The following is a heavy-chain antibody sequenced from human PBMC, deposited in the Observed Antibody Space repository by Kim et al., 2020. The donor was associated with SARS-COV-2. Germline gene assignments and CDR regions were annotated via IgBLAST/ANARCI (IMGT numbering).Heavy chain of an antibody. Sequence: SETLSLTCTVSGGSISSYYWNWIRQPPGKGLEWIGDIYYSGSTNYNPSLKSRVTISVEKSNNQFSLMLSSVTAADTAAYYCSTVKCGRYGVLNWFDSCG. D-gene: IGHD3-10*01. CDR1: GGSISSYY. CDR3: STVKCGRYGVLNWFDS. CDR2: IYYSGST. V-gene: IGHV4-59*13. J-gene: IGHJ5*01.